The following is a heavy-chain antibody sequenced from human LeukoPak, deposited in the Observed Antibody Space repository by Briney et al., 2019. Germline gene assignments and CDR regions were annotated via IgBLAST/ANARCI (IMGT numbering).Heavy chain of an antibody. J-gene: IGHJ5*02. CDR2: ISAYNGNT. CDR1: GYTFTSYG. D-gene: IGHD3-10*01. V-gene: IGHV1-18*04. CDR3: ARYSSARWGLITRVRGVIRKGNWFDP. Sequence: ASVKVSCKASGYTFTSYGISWVRQAPGQGLEWMGWISAYNGNTNYAQKLQGRVTMTTDTSTSTAYMELRSLRSDDTAVYYCARYSSARWGLITRVRGVIRKGNWFDPWGQGTLVTVSS.